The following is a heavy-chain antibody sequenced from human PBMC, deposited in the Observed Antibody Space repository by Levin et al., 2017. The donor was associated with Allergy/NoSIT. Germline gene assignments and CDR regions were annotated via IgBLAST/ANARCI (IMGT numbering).Heavy chain of an antibody. Sequence: KTSETLSLTCAVSGGSISTDNWWSWIRQPPGKGLEWIGEIYRSGDTNHNPSLRSRVTMSVDKPTNHFSLKLSSVTAASTAVYYCATVEGLFCSGVSCSYSFHYWGQGALVTVSS. CDR1: GGSISTDNW. CDR2: IYRSGDT. D-gene: IGHD3-9*01. CDR3: ATVEGLFCSGVSCSYSFHY. V-gene: IGHV4-4*02. J-gene: IGHJ4*02.